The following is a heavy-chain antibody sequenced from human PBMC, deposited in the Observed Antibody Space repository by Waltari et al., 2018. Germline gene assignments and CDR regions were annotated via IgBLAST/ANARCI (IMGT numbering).Heavy chain of an antibody. Sequence: EVQVVESGGGLVQPGGSLRLSCVASGFTFSTFWMSWVRQAPGKGLEWVANIKEDGSEKNYVGSVKGRFTISRDNAENSLYLQMNSLRVEDTAVYYCARGGQRFNPWGQGTLVTVSS. CDR3: ARGGQRFNP. D-gene: IGHD3-10*01. CDR1: GFTFSTFW. J-gene: IGHJ5*02. CDR2: IKEDGSEK. V-gene: IGHV3-7*01.